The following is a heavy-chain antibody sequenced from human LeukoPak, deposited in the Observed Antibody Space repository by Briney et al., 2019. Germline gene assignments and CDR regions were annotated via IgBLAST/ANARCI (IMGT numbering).Heavy chain of an antibody. J-gene: IGHJ5*02. CDR2: IYSSGST. V-gene: IGHV4-59*01. CDR1: GGSIGGYY. D-gene: IGHD6-13*01. CDR3: ARGVAAPGTGGLSWFDP. Sequence: PETLSLTCTVSGGSIGGYYWSWIRQPPRKGLGWSGYIYSSGSTNYNPSLKSRVTISLDTSKNQFSLKLSSVTAADTAVYYCARGVAAPGTGGLSWFDPWGQGTLVTVSS.